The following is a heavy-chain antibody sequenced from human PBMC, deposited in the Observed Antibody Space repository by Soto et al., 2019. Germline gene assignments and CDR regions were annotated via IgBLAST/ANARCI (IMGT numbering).Heavy chain of an antibody. V-gene: IGHV1-8*01. D-gene: IGHD6-13*01. Sequence: QVQLVQSGAEVKKPGASVKVSCKASGYTFTSYDVNWVRQAPGQGLEWMGWMNPNNGDTGYAQKFLRRVTMTRSLSISTAYMELTSVTSEDTAVYYCVRDRTESSTSSWGWFDPWCQGTLVTVSS. J-gene: IGHJ5*02. CDR2: MNPNNGDT. CDR3: VRDRTESSTSSWGWFDP. CDR1: GYTFTSYD.